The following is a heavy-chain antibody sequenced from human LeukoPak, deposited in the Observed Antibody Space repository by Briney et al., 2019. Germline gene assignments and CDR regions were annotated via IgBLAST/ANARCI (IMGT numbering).Heavy chain of an antibody. CDR2: INPNSGGT. V-gene: IGHV1-2*02. J-gene: IGHJ5*02. D-gene: IGHD6-19*01. CDR1: GYTFTRYY. Sequence: ASVKVSCKTSGYTFTRYYIHWVRQAPGQELDWMGWINPNSGGTNYAQRLQGRVTMTTDTSTSTAYMELRSLRSDDTAVYYCARGDSSGLPVPWGQGTLVTVSS. CDR3: ARGDSSGLPVP.